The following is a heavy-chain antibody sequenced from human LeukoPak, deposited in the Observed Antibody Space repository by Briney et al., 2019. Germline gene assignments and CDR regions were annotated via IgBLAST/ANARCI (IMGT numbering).Heavy chain of an antibody. Sequence: GRSLRLSCAASGFTFSSYGMHWVRQAPGKGLEWVAVIWYDGGNKYYADSVKGRFTISRDNSKNTLYLQMNSLRAEDTAVYYCAKDLSSGLEFDYWGQGTLVTVSS. D-gene: IGHD3-22*01. J-gene: IGHJ4*02. CDR2: IWYDGGNK. V-gene: IGHV3-33*06. CDR3: AKDLSSGLEFDY. CDR1: GFTFSSYG.